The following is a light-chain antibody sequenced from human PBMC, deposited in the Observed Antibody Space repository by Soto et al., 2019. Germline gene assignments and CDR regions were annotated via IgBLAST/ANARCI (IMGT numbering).Light chain of an antibody. J-gene: IGKJ2*01. CDR3: QQYNSWLYT. CDR1: QSVSSN. V-gene: IGKV3-15*01. Sequence: EIVMTQLPATLSVSPGERATLSCRASQSVSSNIAWYQQKPGQAPRLVIYGASTRATAIPARFSGSGSGTEFTLTISSLQSEDFAVYYCQQYNSWLYTFGQGTKLEIK. CDR2: GAS.